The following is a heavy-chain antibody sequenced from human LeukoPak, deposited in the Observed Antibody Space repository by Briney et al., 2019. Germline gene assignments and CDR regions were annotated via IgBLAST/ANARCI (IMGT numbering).Heavy chain of an antibody. D-gene: IGHD5-12*01. Sequence: GGSLRLSCAASGFTFSSYWMSWVRQAPGKGLEWVANIKQDGSEKYYVDSVKGRFTISRDNAKNSLYLQMNSLRAEDTAVYYCAREGDIVATIYFDYWGQGTLVTVSS. V-gene: IGHV3-7*01. J-gene: IGHJ4*02. CDR2: IKQDGSEK. CDR1: GFTFSSYW. CDR3: AREGDIVATIYFDY.